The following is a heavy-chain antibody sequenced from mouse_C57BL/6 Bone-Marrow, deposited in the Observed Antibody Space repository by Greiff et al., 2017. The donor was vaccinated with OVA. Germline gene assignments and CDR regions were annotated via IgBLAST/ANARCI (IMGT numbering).Heavy chain of an antibody. Sequence: QVQLQQPGAELVKPGASVKMSCKASGYTFTSYWITWVKQRPGQGLEWIGDIYPGSGSTNYNEKFKSKATLTVDTSSSTAYMQLSSLTSEDSAVYDCASRYYGSSWHYFDYWGKGTTLTVSS. CDR1: GYTFTSYW. D-gene: IGHD1-1*01. J-gene: IGHJ2*01. CDR2: IYPGSGST. CDR3: ASRYYGSSWHYFDY. V-gene: IGHV1-55*01.